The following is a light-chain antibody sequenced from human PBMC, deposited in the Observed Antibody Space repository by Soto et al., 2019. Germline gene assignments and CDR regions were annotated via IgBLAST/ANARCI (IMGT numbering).Light chain of an antibody. Sequence: QSALTQPPSASGSPGQSVTISCTETSSDVGAYDYVSWYQQHPGEAPKLMIYEVTKRPSGVPDRFSGSKSGNTASLTVSGLQAEDEADYYCSSYANTNNFVFGTGTKLTVL. J-gene: IGLJ1*01. CDR1: SSDVGAYDY. CDR2: EVT. CDR3: SSYANTNNFV. V-gene: IGLV2-8*01.